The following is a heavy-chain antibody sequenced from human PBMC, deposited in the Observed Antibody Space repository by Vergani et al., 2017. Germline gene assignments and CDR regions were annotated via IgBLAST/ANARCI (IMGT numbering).Heavy chain of an antibody. J-gene: IGHJ4*02. V-gene: IGHV4-61*10. D-gene: IGHD6-13*01. Sequence: QVQLQESGPGLVKPSQTLSLTCTVSGGSISSGSYYWSWIRQPAGKGLEWIGYIYYSGSTNYNPSLKSRVTISVDTSKNQFSLKLSSVTAADTAVYYCARLEQQLVSSWGQGTLVTVSS. CDR1: GGSISSGSYY. CDR3: ARLEQQLVSS. CDR2: IYYSGST.